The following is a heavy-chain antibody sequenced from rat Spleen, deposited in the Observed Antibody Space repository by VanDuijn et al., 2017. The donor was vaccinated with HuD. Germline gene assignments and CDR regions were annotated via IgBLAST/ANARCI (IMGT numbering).Heavy chain of an antibody. J-gene: IGHJ2*01. D-gene: IGHD1-2*01. CDR1: GFSLMDYS. CDR2: IWTGGST. Sequence: QVQLKESGPGQVQPSQTLSLTCNVSGFSLMDYSVQWVRQPTGKGLEWMGLIWTGGSTDYNSALNSRLSISRDASKSQVFLTMNSLQTEDIATYYCARGGYGSYIYGFLDYWGQGVMVTVSS. CDR3: ARGGYGSYIYGFLDY. V-gene: IGHV2-30*01.